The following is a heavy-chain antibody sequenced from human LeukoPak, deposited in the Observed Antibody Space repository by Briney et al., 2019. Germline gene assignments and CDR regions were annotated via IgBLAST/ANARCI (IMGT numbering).Heavy chain of an antibody. CDR1: GFTFSSYG. Sequence: GGSLRLSCAASGFTFSSYGMHWVRQAPGKGLEWVAVISYDGSNKYYADSVKGRFTISRDNSKNTLYLQMNSLRAEDTAVYYCAKDLLVATAHYFDYWGQGTLVTVSS. J-gene: IGHJ4*02. D-gene: IGHD5-12*01. CDR3: AKDLLVATAHYFDY. V-gene: IGHV3-30*18. CDR2: ISYDGSNK.